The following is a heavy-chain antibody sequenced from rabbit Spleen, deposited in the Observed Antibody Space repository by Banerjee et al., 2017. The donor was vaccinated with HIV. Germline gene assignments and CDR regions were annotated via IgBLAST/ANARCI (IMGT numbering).Heavy chain of an antibody. CDR2: IYAGSSGNT. CDR3: ARDLVAVIGWNFNL. CDR1: GIDFSRYYD. V-gene: IGHV1S45*01. D-gene: IGHD1-1*01. Sequence: QQQLEESGGGLVKPGGTLTLTCKASGIDFSRYYDMCWVRQAPGKGLEWISCIYAGSSGNTYYASWAKGRFTISKTSSTTITLQVTSLTAADTATYFCARDLVAVIGWNFNLWGQGTLVTVS. J-gene: IGHJ4*01.